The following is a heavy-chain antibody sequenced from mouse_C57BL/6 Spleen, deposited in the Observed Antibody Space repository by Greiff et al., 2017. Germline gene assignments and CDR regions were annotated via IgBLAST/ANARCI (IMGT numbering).Heavy chain of an antibody. CDR2: ISYDGSST. CDR1: GFTFSDYY. V-gene: IGHV5-16*01. CDR3: TRHGANDYGSLDY. J-gene: IGHJ2*01. Sequence: EVQLVESEGGLVQPGSSMKLSCTASGFTFSDYYMAWVRQVPEKGLEWVANISYDGSSTYYLDSLKSRFIISRDNARNILYLQMSSLKSEDTATYYCTRHGANDYGSLDYWGQGTALTVSS. D-gene: IGHD1-1*01.